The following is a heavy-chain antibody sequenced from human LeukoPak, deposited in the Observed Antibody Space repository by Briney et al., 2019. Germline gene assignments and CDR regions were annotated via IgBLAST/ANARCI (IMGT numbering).Heavy chain of an antibody. CDR1: GFTFSSYA. J-gene: IGHJ6*02. CDR2: ISGSGGST. V-gene: IGHV3-23*01. CDR3: AKREMYDILTGYYFGMDV. Sequence: PGGSLRLSCAASGFTFSSYAMSWVRQAPGKGLEWVSAISGSGGSTYYADSVKGRFTISRDNSKNTLYLQMNSLRAEDTAVYHCAKREMYDILTGYYFGMDVWGQGTTVTVSS. D-gene: IGHD3-9*01.